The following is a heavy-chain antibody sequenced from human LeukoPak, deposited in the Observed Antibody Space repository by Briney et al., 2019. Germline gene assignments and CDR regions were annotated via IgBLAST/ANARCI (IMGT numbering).Heavy chain of an antibody. Sequence: PSETLSLTCAVYGGSFSGYYWSWIRQPLGKGLEWIGEINHSGSTNYNPSLKSRVTISVDTSKNQFSLKLSSVTAADTAVYYCARGNDFDYWGQGTLVTVSS. CDR1: GGSFSGYY. CDR2: INHSGST. V-gene: IGHV4-34*01. J-gene: IGHJ4*02. CDR3: ARGNDFDY.